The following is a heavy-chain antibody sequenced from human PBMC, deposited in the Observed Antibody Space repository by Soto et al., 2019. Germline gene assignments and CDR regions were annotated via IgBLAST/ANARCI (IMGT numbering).Heavy chain of an antibody. Sequence: QVQLVQSGAEVREPGASVKVSCKASGYSFTNNDVSWVRQATGQGLEWMGWMNPGSGDTGYAQKFQGRVTMTRDISIATAYMEVSSLGSEDPGIYYCSRMETFGSLNWFDPWGQGTLVTVSS. CDR3: SRMETFGSLNWFDP. CDR1: GYSFTNND. V-gene: IGHV1-8*01. D-gene: IGHD3-16*01. J-gene: IGHJ5*02. CDR2: MNPGSGDT.